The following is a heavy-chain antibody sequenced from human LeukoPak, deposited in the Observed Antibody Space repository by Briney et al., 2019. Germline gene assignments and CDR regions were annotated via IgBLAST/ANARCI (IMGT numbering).Heavy chain of an antibody. CDR1: GFTVSSNY. D-gene: IGHD3-22*01. J-gene: IGHJ4*02. CDR3: ARDDPNYYDSGGNDY. V-gene: IGHV3-7*01. CDR2: IKQDGSEK. Sequence: GGSLRLSCAASGFTVSSNYMSWVRQAPGKGLEWVANIKQDGSEKYYVDSVKGRFTISRDNAKNSLYLQMNSLRAEDTAVYYCARDDPNYYDSGGNDYWGQGTLVTVSS.